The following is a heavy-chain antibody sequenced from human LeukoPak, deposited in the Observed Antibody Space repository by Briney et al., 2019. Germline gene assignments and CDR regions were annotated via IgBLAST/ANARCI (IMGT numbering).Heavy chain of an antibody. CDR3: ATDPPLYGDQTYNWFDP. CDR1: GYTFTSYY. Sequence: ESVTVSCKASGYTFTSYYMHWVRQAPGQGLEWMGIINASGGSTNYAQKLQGRVTITRDKCKSTVCMEESSLRSDDTAVYYCATDPPLYGDQTYNWFDPWGQGTLVTVSS. D-gene: IGHD4-17*01. CDR2: INASGGST. J-gene: IGHJ5*02. V-gene: IGHV1-46*04.